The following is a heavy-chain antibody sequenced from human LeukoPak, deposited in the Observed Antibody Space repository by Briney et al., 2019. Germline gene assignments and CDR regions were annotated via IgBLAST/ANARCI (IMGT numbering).Heavy chain of an antibody. CDR3: ARCLWFGELLFWFDP. Sequence: SETLSLTCAVYGGSFSGYCWSWIRQPPGKGLEWIGEINHSGSTNYNPSLKSRVTISVDTSKNQFSLKLSSVTAADTAVYYCARCLWFGELLFWFDPWGQGTLVTVSS. CDR2: INHSGST. J-gene: IGHJ5*02. CDR1: GGSFSGYC. V-gene: IGHV4-34*01. D-gene: IGHD3-10*01.